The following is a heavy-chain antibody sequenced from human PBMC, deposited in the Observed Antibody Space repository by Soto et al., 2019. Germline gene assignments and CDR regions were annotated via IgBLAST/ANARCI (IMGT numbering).Heavy chain of an antibody. CDR2: ISGSGGST. CDR1: GFTFSSYA. D-gene: IGHD5-12*01. J-gene: IGHJ4*02. Sequence: LRLSCAASGFTFSSYAMSWVRQAPGKGLEWISAISGSGGSTYYADSVKGRFTISRDNSKNTLYLQMNSLRAEDTTVYYCAKDGHSGYDYFDYWGQGTLVTVSS. V-gene: IGHV3-23*01. CDR3: AKDGHSGYDYFDY.